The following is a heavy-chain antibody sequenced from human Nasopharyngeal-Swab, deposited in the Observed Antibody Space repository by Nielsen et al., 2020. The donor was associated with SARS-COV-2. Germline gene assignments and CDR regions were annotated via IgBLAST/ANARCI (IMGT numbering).Heavy chain of an antibody. D-gene: IGHD5-12*01. Sequence: GESLKISGAASGFTFSSYAMSWVRQAPGKGLEWVSAISGSGGSTYYADPVKGRFTISRDNSKNTLYLQMNSLRAEDTAVYYCAKVRYSGYDHYYYYGMDVWGQGTTVTVSS. V-gene: IGHV3-23*01. J-gene: IGHJ6*02. CDR2: ISGSGGST. CDR1: GFTFSSYA. CDR3: AKVRYSGYDHYYYYGMDV.